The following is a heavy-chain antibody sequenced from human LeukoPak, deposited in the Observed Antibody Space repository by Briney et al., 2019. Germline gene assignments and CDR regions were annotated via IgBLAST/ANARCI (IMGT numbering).Heavy chain of an antibody. J-gene: IGHJ4*02. CDR1: GGSFSGYY. CDR3: ARGDDFWSVKDY. CDR2: INHSGST. V-gene: IGHV4-34*01. Sequence: SGTLSLTCAAYGGSFSGYYWSWIRQPPGKGLEWIGEINHSGSTNYNPSLKSRVTISVDTSKNQFSLKLSSVTAADTAVYYCARGDDFWSVKDYWGQGTLVTVSS. D-gene: IGHD3-3*01.